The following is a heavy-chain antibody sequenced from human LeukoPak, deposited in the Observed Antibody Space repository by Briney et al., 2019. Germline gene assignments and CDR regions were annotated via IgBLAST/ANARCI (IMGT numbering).Heavy chain of an antibody. CDR2: IYTSGST. Sequence: SETLSLTCTVSGGSISSYYWSWIRQPAGKGLEWIGRIYTSGSTNYNPSLKSRVTMSVDTSKNQSSLKLSSVTAADTAVYYCARGYSSSPRNYYYYYMDVWGKGTTVTVSS. J-gene: IGHJ6*03. CDR1: GGSISSYY. V-gene: IGHV4-4*07. CDR3: ARGYSSSPRNYYYYYMDV. D-gene: IGHD6-13*01.